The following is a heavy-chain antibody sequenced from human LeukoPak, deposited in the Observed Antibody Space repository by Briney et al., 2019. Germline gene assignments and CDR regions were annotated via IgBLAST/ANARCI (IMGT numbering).Heavy chain of an antibody. CDR1: GYTFTSYG. CDR2: ISAYNGNT. Sequence: ASVKVSCKASGYTFTSYGISWVRQAPGQGLEWMGWISAYNGNTNYAQKLQGRVTMTTDTSTSTAYMELRSLRSDDTAVYYCARDRYDSSGDYYFDYWGQGTLVTVSS. J-gene: IGHJ4*02. CDR3: ARDRYDSSGDYYFDY. D-gene: IGHD3-22*01. V-gene: IGHV1-18*01.